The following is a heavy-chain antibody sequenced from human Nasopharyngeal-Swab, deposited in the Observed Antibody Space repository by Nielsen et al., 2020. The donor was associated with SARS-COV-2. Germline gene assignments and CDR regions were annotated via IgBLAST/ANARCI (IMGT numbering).Heavy chain of an antibody. Sequence: ASVKVSCKASGYTFTSYGISWVRQAPGQGLEWMGWISAYNGNTNYAQKLQGRVTMTRDTSISTAYMELSRLRSDDTAVYYCARESIAAAGRDFDYWGQGTLVTVSS. D-gene: IGHD6-13*01. V-gene: IGHV1-18*01. CDR3: ARESIAAAGRDFDY. J-gene: IGHJ4*02. CDR2: ISAYNGNT. CDR1: GYTFTSYG.